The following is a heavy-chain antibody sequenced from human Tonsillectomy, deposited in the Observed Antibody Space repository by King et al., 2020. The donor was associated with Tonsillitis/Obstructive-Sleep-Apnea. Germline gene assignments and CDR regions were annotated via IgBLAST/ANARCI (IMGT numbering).Heavy chain of an antibody. J-gene: IGHJ4*02. D-gene: IGHD6-13*01. CDR2: IKKDGSEK. CDR3: AKRGSSSSWSHFDY. CDR1: GCTFSSYW. V-gene: IGHV3-7*02. Sequence: VQLVESGGGLVQPGGSLRLSCAASGCTFSSYWMSWGRLAPGKGLEWVANIKKDGSEKYYVGSGKGRFTISRDNAKNSLYLQMNNLRAEDTAVYYCAKRGSSSSWSHFDYWGQGTLVTVSS.